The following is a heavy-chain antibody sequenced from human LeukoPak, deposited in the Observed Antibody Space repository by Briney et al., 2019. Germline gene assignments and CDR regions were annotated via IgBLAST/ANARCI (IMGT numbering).Heavy chain of an antibody. CDR3: ARGKYAFWSGIDTHFDY. CDR2: IYYSGST. Sequence: SETLSLTCAVSGDSISSSNWWSWIRQPPGKGLEWIGYIYYSGSTNYNPSLKSRVTISVDASKNQFSLKLSSVTAADTAVYYCARGKYAFWSGIDTHFDYWGQGTLVTVSS. CDR1: GDSISSSNW. V-gene: IGHV4-61*01. J-gene: IGHJ4*02. D-gene: IGHD3-3*01.